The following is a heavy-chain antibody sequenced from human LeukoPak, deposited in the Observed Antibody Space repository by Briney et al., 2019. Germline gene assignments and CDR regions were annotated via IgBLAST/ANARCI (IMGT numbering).Heavy chain of an antibody. CDR3: ARRPKLQDFQH. CDR1: GGSFSGYY. CDR2: INHSGST. V-gene: IGHV4-34*01. D-gene: IGHD1-1*01. Sequence: SETLSLTCAVYGGSFSGYYWSWIRQPPGKGLEWIGEINHSGSTNYNPSLKSRVTISIDTSKNQFSLKLSSVTAADTAVYYCARRPKLQDFQHWGQGTLVTVSS. J-gene: IGHJ1*01.